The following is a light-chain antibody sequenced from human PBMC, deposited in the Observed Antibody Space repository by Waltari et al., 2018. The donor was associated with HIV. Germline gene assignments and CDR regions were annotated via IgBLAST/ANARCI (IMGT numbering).Light chain of an antibody. V-gene: IGLV3-21*02. CDR3: QVWDRSSDHYV. J-gene: IGLJ1*01. CDR1: KIGSKS. Sequence: SYVLTQPPSVTVAPGPTASIPCGGNKIGSKSVHLYQQKPGQAPVLVVYDDFDRPSGIPERFSGSNSGNTATLTISRVEVVDEADYHCQVWDRSSDHYVFGPGTKVTVL. CDR2: DDF.